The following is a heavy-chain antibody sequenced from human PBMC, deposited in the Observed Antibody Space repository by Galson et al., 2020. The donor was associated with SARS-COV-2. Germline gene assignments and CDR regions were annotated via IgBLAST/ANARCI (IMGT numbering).Heavy chain of an antibody. J-gene: IGHJ6*04. CDR3: ARGHRGVVPSPVLGLGPFYSYYDMDV. CDR1: GGSFSGYS. D-gene: IGHD3-10*01. CDR2: VNVGGNT. V-gene: IGHV4-34*01. Sequence: SETLSLTCAVYGGSFSGYSRTWIRLPPGKGLEWIGEVNVGGNTNYSPSLRSRVTISVDTSKNQFSLNLRSVTAADTALYYCARGHRGVVPSPVLGLGPFYSYYDMDVWAKGTTVTVSS.